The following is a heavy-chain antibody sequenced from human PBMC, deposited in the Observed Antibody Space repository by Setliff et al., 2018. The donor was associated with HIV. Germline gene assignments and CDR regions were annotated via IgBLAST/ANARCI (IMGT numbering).Heavy chain of an antibody. V-gene: IGHV4-59*08. CDR2: VYYNGDT. CDR3: ARGRLMGSSVLFFDF. D-gene: IGHD1-26*01. Sequence: PSETLSLTCTVSGGSMINYYWSWIRQPPGKGLEWVGYVYYNGDTNYNPSLNSRITVSVDTSRSQFSLTLNSVTAADTAKYYCARGRLMGSSVLFFDFWGQGILVTVSS. J-gene: IGHJ4*02. CDR1: GGSMINYY.